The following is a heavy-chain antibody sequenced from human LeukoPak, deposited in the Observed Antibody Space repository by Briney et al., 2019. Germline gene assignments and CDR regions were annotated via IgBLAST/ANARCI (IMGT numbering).Heavy chain of an antibody. CDR3: ARGDSGSYSPYYYYMDV. Sequence: GESLKISCKGSGYSFTSYWIGWVRQMPGKGLEWMGIIYPGDSDTRYSPSFQGQVTISADKSISTAYLQWSSLKASDTAMYYCARGDSGSYSPYYYYMDVWGKGTTVTVSS. V-gene: IGHV5-51*01. D-gene: IGHD1-26*01. CDR1: GYSFTSYW. CDR2: IYPGDSDT. J-gene: IGHJ6*03.